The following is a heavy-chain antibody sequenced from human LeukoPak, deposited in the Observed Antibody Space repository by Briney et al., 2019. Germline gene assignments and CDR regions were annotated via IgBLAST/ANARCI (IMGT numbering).Heavy chain of an antibody. CDR3: AKRTFEYSSSSGYYYYMFV. V-gene: IGHV3-23*01. Sequence: GGSLRLSCAASGFTFSSYDMSWVRQAPGKGLEWVSAFSGSGGSTFYAVSVKGLFTIPRDNSKNTLSLQMNSLRAEDTAVLYCAKRTFEYSSSSGYYYYMFVGGKATTASVS. D-gene: IGHD6-6*01. CDR1: GFTFSSYD. CDR2: FSGSGGST. J-gene: IGHJ6*03.